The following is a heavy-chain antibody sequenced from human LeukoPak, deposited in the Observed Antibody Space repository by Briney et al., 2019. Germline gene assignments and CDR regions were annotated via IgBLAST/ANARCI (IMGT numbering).Heavy chain of an antibody. CDR2: INHSGST. D-gene: IGHD3-10*01. V-gene: IGHV4-34*01. J-gene: IGHJ6*03. CDR1: GGSFSGYY. Sequence: SETLSLTCAVYGGSFSGYYWSWIRQPPGKGLEWIGEINHSGSTYYNPSLKSRVTISVDTSKNQFSLKLSSVTAADTAVYYCARHRDSGSYYVYYYYYMDVWGKGTTVTISS. CDR3: ARHRDSGSYYVYYYYYMDV.